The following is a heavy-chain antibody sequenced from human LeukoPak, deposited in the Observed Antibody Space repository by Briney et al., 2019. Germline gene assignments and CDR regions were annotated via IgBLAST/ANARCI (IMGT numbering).Heavy chain of an antibody. CDR2: IYSGGGT. CDR3: ARGGDSSGSTYDAFDI. V-gene: IGHV3-66*02. J-gene: IGHJ3*02. D-gene: IGHD3-22*01. CDR1: GLTVSNNY. Sequence: GGSLRLSCAASGLTVSNNYMSWVRQAPGKGLEYISVIYSGGGTFYSGSVRGRFTISRDDSKNTLCLQMNSLRAEDTAVYYCARGGDSSGSTYDAFDIWGQGTMVTVSS.